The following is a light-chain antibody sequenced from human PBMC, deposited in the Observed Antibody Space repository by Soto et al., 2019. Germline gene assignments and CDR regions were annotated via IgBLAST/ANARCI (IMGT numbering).Light chain of an antibody. CDR3: QQYGSSRGLT. CDR2: AAS. CDR1: QAISNY. Sequence: DIQMTQSPSSLSASLGDRVTITCRASQAISNYLAWYQLRPGKVPKLLIYAASILQSGVPSRFSGSGSGTDFTLTISRLEPEDFAVYYCQQYGSSRGLTFGGGTKVDIK. V-gene: IGKV1-27*01. J-gene: IGKJ4*01.